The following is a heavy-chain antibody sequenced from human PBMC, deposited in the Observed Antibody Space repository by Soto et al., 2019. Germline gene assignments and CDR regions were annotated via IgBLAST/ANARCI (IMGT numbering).Heavy chain of an antibody. CDR3: VRRGFSSSWGYWYFDL. J-gene: IGHJ2*01. V-gene: IGHV1-8*01. CDR1: GYTFTSYD. CDR2: MNPNSGNT. D-gene: IGHD6-13*01. Sequence: QVQLVQSGAEVKKPGASVKVSCKASGYTFTSYDINWVRQATGQGLEWMGWMNPNSGNTGYAQKSQGRVTMTSNTSISTAYMELSSLRAEDTAVYYCVRRGFSSSWGYWYFDLWGRGTLVTVSS.